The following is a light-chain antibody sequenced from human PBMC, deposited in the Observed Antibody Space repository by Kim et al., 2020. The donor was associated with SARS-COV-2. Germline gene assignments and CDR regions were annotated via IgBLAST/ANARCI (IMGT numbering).Light chain of an antibody. J-gene: IGLJ2*01. CDR1: GSNIGAGDD. Sequence: PWQRVTYSCTGGGSNIGAGDDVHWNQQLPGTAPTLLINVNSSRPSGVPDGLSGSTPGTSASLAITGLQAEDEADYYCQTYDSSHVVFGGGTQLTVL. CDR3: QTYDSSHVV. CDR2: VNS. V-gene: IGLV1-40*01.